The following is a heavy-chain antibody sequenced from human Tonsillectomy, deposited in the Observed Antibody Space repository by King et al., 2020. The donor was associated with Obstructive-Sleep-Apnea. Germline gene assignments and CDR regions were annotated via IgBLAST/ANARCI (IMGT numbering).Heavy chain of an antibody. CDR1: GYTFTSYD. CDR3: ARGKYYYDSSGYSDAFDI. CDR2: MNPNSVNT. V-gene: IGHV1-8*01. J-gene: IGHJ3*02. D-gene: IGHD3-22*01. Sequence: QLVQSGAEVKKPGASVKVSCKASGYTFTSYDINCVRQATGQRLEWMGWMNPNSVNTGYGQRFQGRVTMTRNTSISTAYMELSSLRSEDTAVYYCARGKYYYDSSGYSDAFDIWGQGTMVTVSS.